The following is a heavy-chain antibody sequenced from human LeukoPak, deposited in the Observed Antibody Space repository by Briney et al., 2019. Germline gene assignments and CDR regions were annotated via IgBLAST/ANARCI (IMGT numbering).Heavy chain of an antibody. CDR3: ARGGACDYIAK. V-gene: IGHV1-2*02. D-gene: IGHD4-17*01. CDR2: IHPNSGGT. J-gene: IGHJ4*02. Sequence: GASVRVSCKASGYTFTDYYMHWVRQAPGQGIEWLGWIHPNSGGTHFAQKFQGRVTLTRDTSITTAYMEVSRLTSDDTAVYYCARGGACDYIAKWGQGTLVTVSS. CDR1: GYTFTDYY.